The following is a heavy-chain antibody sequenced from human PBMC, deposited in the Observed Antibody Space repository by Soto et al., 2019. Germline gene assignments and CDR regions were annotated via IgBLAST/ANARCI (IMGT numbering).Heavy chain of an antibody. CDR3: AKGSGEVPTNWFDP. CDR1: GYTFSKYA. D-gene: IGHD6-19*01. V-gene: IGHV3-23*01. J-gene: IGHJ5*02. CDR2: VSRSGAAT. Sequence: EVQLLESGGGLVQPGGSMRLSCAASGYTFSKYAMIWVRQAPGQGMDWVAGVSRSGAATYYAVSVKGRFTISRDNSKNTLSLHRHSLRAEDPALYYCAKGSGEVPTNWFDPWGQGTLVTGSS.